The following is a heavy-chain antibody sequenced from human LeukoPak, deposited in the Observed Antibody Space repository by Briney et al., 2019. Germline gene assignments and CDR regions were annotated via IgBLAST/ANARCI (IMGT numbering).Heavy chain of an antibody. Sequence: PGGSLRLSCAASGFTFSSYAMSWVRQAPGKGLEWVSAISGSGGSTYYADSVKGRFTISRDNSKNTLYLQMNSLRAEDTAVYYCARDRSTGMELLWFGEFPGPIDYWGQGTLVTVSS. CDR3: ARDRSTGMELLWFGEFPGPIDY. J-gene: IGHJ4*02. CDR1: GFTFSSYA. CDR2: ISGSGGST. D-gene: IGHD3-10*01. V-gene: IGHV3-23*01.